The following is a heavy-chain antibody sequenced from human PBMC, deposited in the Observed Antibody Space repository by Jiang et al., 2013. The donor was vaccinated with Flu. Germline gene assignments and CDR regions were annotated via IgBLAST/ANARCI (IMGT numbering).Heavy chain of an antibody. Sequence: GAEVKKPGESLKISCKGSGYSFTSYWIGWVRQMPGKGLEWMGIIYPGDSDTRYSPSFQGQVTISADKSISTAYLQWSSLKASDTAMYYCARLGGFWSGYYKVSREPYNWFDPWGQGTLVTVSS. CDR3: ARLGGFWSGYYKVSREPYNWFDP. CDR1: GYSFTSYW. CDR2: IYPGDSDT. J-gene: IGHJ5*02. V-gene: IGHV5-51*01. D-gene: IGHD3-3*01.